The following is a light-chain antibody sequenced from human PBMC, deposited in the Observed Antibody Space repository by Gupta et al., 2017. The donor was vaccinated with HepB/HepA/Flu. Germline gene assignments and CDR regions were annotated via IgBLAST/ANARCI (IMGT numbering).Light chain of an antibody. J-gene: IGLJ3*02. V-gene: IGLV3-1*01. CDR2: QDN. CDR1: RLGDKY. CDR3: QAWDSGVV. Sequence: SYELTQPPSASVSPGQTASITCSGDRLGDKYACWYQQKPGQSPTLVIYQDNKRPSGIPERFSGSNSGNTATLTISGTQAMDEADYYCQAWDSGVVFGGGTKLTVL.